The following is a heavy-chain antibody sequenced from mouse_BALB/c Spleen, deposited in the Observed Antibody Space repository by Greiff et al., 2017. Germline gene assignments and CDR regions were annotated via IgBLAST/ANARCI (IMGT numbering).Heavy chain of an antibody. V-gene: IGHV1-67*01. J-gene: IGHJ1*01. CDR1: GYTFTDYD. D-gene: IGHD1-1*01. CDR3: ARNPNSRYYYGSSHWYFDV. Sequence: QVQLQQSGPELVRPGVSVKISCKGSGYTFTDYDMHWVKQSHAKSLEWIGVISTYSGNTNYNQKFKGKATMTVDKSSSTAYMELARLTAEDSAIYYCARNPNSRYYYGSSHWYFDVWGEGTTVTVSS. CDR2: ISTYSGNT.